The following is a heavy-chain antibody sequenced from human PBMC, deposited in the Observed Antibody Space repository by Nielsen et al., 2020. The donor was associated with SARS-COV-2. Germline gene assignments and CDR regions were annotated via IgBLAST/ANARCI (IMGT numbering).Heavy chain of an antibody. CDR1: GFTFTSSA. D-gene: IGHD4-17*01. Sequence: SVKVSCKASGFTFTSSAVQWVRQARGQRLEWIGWIVVGSGNTNYAQKFQGRVTITADESASTAYMELSSLRSEDTAVYYCARGPTVRGWFDPWGQGALVTVSS. J-gene: IGHJ5*02. V-gene: IGHV1-58*01. CDR2: IVVGSGNT. CDR3: ARGPTVRGWFDP.